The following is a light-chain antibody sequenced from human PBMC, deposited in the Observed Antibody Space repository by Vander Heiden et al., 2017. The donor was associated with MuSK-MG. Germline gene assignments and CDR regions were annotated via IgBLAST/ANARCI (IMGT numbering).Light chain of an antibody. CDR2: KDS. CDR3: QSANRSGSYAV. V-gene: IGLV3-25*02. Sequence: SYKLTQPPSVSVSPGQTARNTCSGDALPNQNDGWYRRKPGQAPVCMIYKDSARPSGVPERFTGSKSATKATLKISAVQGEDEADYHCQSANRSGSYAVFGGGTNVTVL. J-gene: IGLJ3*02. CDR1: ALPNQN.